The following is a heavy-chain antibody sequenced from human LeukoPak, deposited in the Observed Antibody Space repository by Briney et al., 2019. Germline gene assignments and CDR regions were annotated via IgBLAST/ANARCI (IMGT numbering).Heavy chain of an antibody. CDR3: ARQLGDRLLFDY. V-gene: IGHV4-59*01. J-gene: IGHJ4*02. D-gene: IGHD2-21*01. Sequence: SETLSLTCTVSGGSISSYYWSWIRQPPGKGLEWIGYIYYSGSTNYNPSLKSRVTISVDTSKNQFSLKLSSVTAADTAVYYCARQLGDRLLFDYWGQGTLVTVSS. CDR1: GGSISSYY. CDR2: IYYSGST.